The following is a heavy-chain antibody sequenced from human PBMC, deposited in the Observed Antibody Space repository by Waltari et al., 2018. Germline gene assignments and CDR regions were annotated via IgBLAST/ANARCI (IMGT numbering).Heavy chain of an antibody. Sequence: EVQLVESGGGLAKPGGSLRLSCAASGFTFSSYAMHWVRQAPGKGLEWVSAISSGGSKYYSESVKGRFTISRDNSKNTLSLQMNSLRAEDTAVYYCAKATPYSGSWNSLDVWGRGVLVTVSS. CDR1: GFTFSSYA. CDR2: ISSGGSK. D-gene: IGHD6-13*01. CDR3: AKATPYSGSWNSLDV. J-gene: IGHJ4*02. V-gene: IGHV3-23*04.